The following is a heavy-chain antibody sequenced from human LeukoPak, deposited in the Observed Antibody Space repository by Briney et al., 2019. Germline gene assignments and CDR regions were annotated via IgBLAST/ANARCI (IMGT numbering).Heavy chain of an antibody. V-gene: IGHV3-23*01. CDR1: GFTFSNYA. CDR2: ISGRGGST. CDR3: TKGTIWLPFDY. D-gene: IGHD5-18*01. Sequence: GGSLRLSCAASGFTFSNYAMSWARQAPGKGLEWVLAISGRGGSTYYADSVKGRLTISRDNSKNTLYLQMNSLRAEDTAVYYCTKGTIWLPFDYWGRGTLVTVSS. J-gene: IGHJ4*02.